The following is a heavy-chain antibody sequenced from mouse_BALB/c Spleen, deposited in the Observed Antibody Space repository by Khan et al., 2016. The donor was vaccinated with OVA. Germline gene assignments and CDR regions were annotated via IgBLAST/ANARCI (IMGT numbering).Heavy chain of an antibody. CDR1: GFTFSSFG. CDR2: MSSGSSTI. J-gene: IGHJ1*01. V-gene: IGHV5-17*02. Sequence: EVKVVESGGGLVQPGGSRKLSCAASGFTFSSFGMHWVRQAPKKGLEWVAYMSSGSSTIYYVDTVKGRFTISRDNPKNTLFLQMTSLRSEDTAMYYCARSGGNVRWYFDVWGAGTSVTVSS. CDR3: ARSGGNVRWYFDV. D-gene: IGHD2-1*01.